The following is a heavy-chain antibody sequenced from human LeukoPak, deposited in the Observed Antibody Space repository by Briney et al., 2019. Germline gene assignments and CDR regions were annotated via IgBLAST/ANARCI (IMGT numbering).Heavy chain of an antibody. CDR1: GGSISYYY. V-gene: IGHV4-4*07. J-gene: IGHJ4*02. Sequence: PSETLSLTCFVTGGSISYYYWSWIRQPAGKGLEWIGRLYTSGSTDYNPSLKSRVTMSVDTPKNQFSLKLRSVTAADTAVYYCARGTVTTLFDYWGQGTLVTVSS. D-gene: IGHD4-17*01. CDR2: LYTSGST. CDR3: ARGTVTTLFDY.